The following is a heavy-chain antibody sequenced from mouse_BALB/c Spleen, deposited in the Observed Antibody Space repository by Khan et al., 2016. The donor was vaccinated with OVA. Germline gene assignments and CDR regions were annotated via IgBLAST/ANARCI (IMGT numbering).Heavy chain of an antibody. CDR1: GYSITSDYA. J-gene: IGHJ2*01. D-gene: IGHD2-10*02. V-gene: IGHV3-2*02. Sequence: QLEESGPGLVKPSQSLSLTCTVTGYSITSDYAWNWIRQFPGNKLEWMGYISYSGNTKYNPSLKSRISITRDTSKNQFFLQLNSVTTEDTATYYCARMYGGDFDYWGQGTTLTVSS. CDR2: ISYSGNT. CDR3: ARMYGGDFDY.